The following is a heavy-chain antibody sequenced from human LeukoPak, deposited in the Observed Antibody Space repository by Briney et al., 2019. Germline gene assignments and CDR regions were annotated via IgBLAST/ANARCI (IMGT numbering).Heavy chain of an antibody. CDR2: ISAYNGNT. V-gene: IGHV1-18*01. D-gene: IGHD5-12*01. Sequence: ASVKVSCKASGGTFSSYTISWVRQAPGQGLEWMGRISAYNGNTNYAQKLQGRVTMTTDTSTSTAYMELRSLRSDDTAVYYCARGGYSGYDCDYWGQGTLVTVSS. CDR1: GGTFSSYT. J-gene: IGHJ4*02. CDR3: ARGGYSGYDCDY.